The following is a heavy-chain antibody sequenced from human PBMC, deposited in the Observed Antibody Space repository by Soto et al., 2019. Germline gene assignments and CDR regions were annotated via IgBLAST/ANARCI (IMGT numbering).Heavy chain of an antibody. Sequence: SETLSLTCTVSGGSISSYYWSWIRQPPGKGLEWIGYIYYSGSTNYNPSLKSRVTISVDTSKNQFSLKLSSVTAADTAVYYCARGNGPGDYIWGSCPVWFDPWGQGTLVTVSS. J-gene: IGHJ5*02. V-gene: IGHV4-59*01. D-gene: IGHD3-16*01. CDR2: IYYSGST. CDR3: ARGNGPGDYIWGSCPVWFDP. CDR1: GGSISSYY.